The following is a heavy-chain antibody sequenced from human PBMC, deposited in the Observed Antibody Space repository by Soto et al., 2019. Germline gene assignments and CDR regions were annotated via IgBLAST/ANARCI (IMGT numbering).Heavy chain of an antibody. CDR3: ARVRYYDSSGYPLYYFDY. D-gene: IGHD3-22*01. Sequence: SETLSLTCTVSGGSISSYYWSWIRQPAGKGLEWIGRIYTSGSTNYNPSLKSRVTMSVDTSKNQFSLKLSSVTAADTAVYYCARVRYYDSSGYPLYYFDYWGQGTLVTVS. J-gene: IGHJ4*02. CDR1: GGSISSYY. V-gene: IGHV4-4*07. CDR2: IYTSGST.